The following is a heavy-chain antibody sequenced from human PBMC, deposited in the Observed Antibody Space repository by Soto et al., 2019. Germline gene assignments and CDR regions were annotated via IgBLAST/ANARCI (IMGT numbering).Heavy chain of an antibody. CDR3: ARGFSPAADNWFDP. V-gene: IGHV4-34*01. CDR2: INHSGST. D-gene: IGHD6-13*01. J-gene: IGHJ5*02. CDR1: GGSFSGYY. Sequence: PSETLSLTCAVYGGSFSGYYWSWIRQPPGKGLEWIGEINHSGSTNYNPSLKSRVTISVDTSKNQFSLKLSSVTAADTAVYYCARGFSPAADNWFDPWGQGTLVTVSS.